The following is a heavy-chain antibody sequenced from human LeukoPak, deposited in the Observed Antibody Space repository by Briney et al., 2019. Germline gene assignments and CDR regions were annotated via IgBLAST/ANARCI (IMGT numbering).Heavy chain of an antibody. J-gene: IGHJ6*02. Sequence: GSLRLSCAASGFTFSSYGMHWVRQAPGKGLEWVANMNRDGSEKNYVDSMKGRITISRDNAKNSLYLQMNSLRVEDTAVYYCARDGGIIRFGGQDVWGQGTTVTVS. V-gene: IGHV3-7*01. CDR2: MNRDGSEK. CDR3: ARDGGIIRFGGQDV. D-gene: IGHD3-16*01. CDR1: GFTFSSYG.